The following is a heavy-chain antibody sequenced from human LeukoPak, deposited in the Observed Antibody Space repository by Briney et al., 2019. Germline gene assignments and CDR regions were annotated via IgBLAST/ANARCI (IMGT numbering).Heavy chain of an antibody. Sequence: PGGSLRLSCAASGFTFSNYAMHWVRQAPGKGLEWVTVVSYDGGNEYYADSVKGRFTISRDNSKNALNLQMNSLRAEDTAVYYCARDLGQYYDTSDNWFDPWGQGTLVTVSS. J-gene: IGHJ5*02. V-gene: IGHV3-30*04. CDR2: VSYDGGNE. D-gene: IGHD3-22*01. CDR1: GFTFSNYA. CDR3: ARDLGQYYDTSDNWFDP.